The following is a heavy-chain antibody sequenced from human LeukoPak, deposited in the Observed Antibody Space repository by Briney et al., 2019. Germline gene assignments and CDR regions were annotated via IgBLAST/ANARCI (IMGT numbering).Heavy chain of an antibody. CDR3: AREWESPYYYGMDV. CDR2: IYTSGST. V-gene: IGHV4-4*07. CDR1: GGSISSYY. D-gene: IGHD1-26*01. J-gene: IGHJ6*02. Sequence: KASETLSLTCTVSGGSISSYYWSWIRHPAGKGLEWIGRIYTSGSTNYNPSLKSRVTMSVDTSKNQFSLKLSSVTAADTAVYYCAREWESPYYYGMDVWGQGTRSPSP.